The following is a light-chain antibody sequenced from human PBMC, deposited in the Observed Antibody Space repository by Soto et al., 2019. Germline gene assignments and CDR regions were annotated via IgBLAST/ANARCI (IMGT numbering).Light chain of an antibody. CDR3: QSYDSSLSAPVV. J-gene: IGLJ2*01. V-gene: IGLV1-40*01. Sequence: QSVLTQPPSVSGAPGQRVTISCTGSXSNIGAGYDVHWYQQLPGTAPKLLIYGNSNRPSGVPDRFSGSKSGTSASLAITGLQAEDEADYYCQSYDSSLSAPVVFGGGTKVTVL. CDR1: XSNIGAGYD. CDR2: GNS.